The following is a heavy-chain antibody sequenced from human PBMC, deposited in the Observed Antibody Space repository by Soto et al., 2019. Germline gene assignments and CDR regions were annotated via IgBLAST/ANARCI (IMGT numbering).Heavy chain of an antibody. CDR1: GFTFSTFW. CDR3: VRGAEDAYYHDY. J-gene: IGHJ4*02. V-gene: IGHV3-74*01. CDR2: IKGDGSST. D-gene: IGHD3-16*01. Sequence: EVQLVESGGGLLQPGGSLRLSCAASGFTFSTFWMHWVRQAPGKGLVWVSRIKGDGSSTSYADSVKGRFTISRDNAKNTVYLQMISLRVEDTAVYYCVRGAEDAYYHDYWGQGNLVTVSS.